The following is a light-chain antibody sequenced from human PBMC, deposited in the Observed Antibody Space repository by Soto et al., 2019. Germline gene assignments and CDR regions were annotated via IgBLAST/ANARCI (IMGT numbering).Light chain of an antibody. J-gene: IGKJ1*01. CDR1: QNITNY. CDR3: QQYENVWGG. V-gene: IGKV1-33*01. CDR2: DAS. Sequence: DIQVTLSPFSLCACVGDHVTLASQASQNITNYFTWYQQKPGKAPKVLIYDASNLARGVPSRFSGTGSGTKFSFNITSLQPEEIATYYCQQYENVWGGFGRGTKVDIK.